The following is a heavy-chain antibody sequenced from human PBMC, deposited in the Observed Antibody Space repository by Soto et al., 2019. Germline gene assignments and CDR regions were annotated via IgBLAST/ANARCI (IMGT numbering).Heavy chain of an antibody. CDR2: IYYSGST. D-gene: IGHD4-17*01. CDR3: ALSTTVTTGRFDPSNI. Sequence: PSETLSLTCTVSGRSISSYYWSWTRQPPGKGLEWIGYIYYSGSTTYNPSLKTRVTTSVDTSKNNFSRKRSSVTAANPAVYYFALSTTVTTGRFDPSNIWGQEKMFTFS. V-gene: IGHV4-59*01. J-gene: IGHJ3*02. CDR1: GRSISSYY.